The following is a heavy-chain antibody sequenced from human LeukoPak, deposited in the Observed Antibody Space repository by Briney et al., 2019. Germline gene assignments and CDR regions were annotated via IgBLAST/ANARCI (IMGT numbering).Heavy chain of an antibody. CDR2: ISYDGSNK. D-gene: IGHD3-10*02. J-gene: IGHJ6*04. CDR3: AELGITMIGGV. V-gene: IGHV3-30*04. Sequence: GGSLRLSCAASGFTFSSYAMHWVRQAPGKGLEWVGVISYDGSNKYYADSVKGRFTISRDNAKNSLYLQMNSLRAEDTAVYYCAELGITMIGGVWGKGTTVTISS. CDR1: GFTFSSYA.